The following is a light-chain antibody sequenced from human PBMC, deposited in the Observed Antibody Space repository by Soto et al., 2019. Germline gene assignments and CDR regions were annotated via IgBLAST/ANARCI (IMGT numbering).Light chain of an antibody. V-gene: IGLV2-18*02. CDR3: SSYMSTSRYV. CDR2: EVI. J-gene: IGLJ1*01. CDR1: SSDVGKYDR. Sequence: QSALTQPPSVSGSPGQSVTISCTGTSSDVGKYDRVSWYQQPPGTAPKLIIYEVINRPSGVPARFSGSKSGNTASLTISGLQAEYEADYYCSSYMSTSRYVFGAGTKLTVL.